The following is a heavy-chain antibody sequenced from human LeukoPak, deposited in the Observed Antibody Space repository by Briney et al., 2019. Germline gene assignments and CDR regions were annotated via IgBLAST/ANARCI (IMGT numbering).Heavy chain of an antibody. V-gene: IGHV3-23*01. CDR1: GFTFSSYA. Sequence: PGGSLRLSCAASGFTFSSYAMSWVRQAPGKGLEWVSAISGSGGSTYYADSVKGRFTISRDNSKNTLYLQMNSLRAEDTAVYYCAKDGSVRGYCSSTSCPRAGSAYDMDVWGKGTTVTVSS. D-gene: IGHD2-2*01. J-gene: IGHJ6*04. CDR2: ISGSGGST. CDR3: AKDGSVRGYCSSTSCPRAGSAYDMDV.